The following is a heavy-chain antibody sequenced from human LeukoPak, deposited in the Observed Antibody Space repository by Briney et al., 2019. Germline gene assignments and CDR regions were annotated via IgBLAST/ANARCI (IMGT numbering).Heavy chain of an antibody. D-gene: IGHD3-22*01. CDR3: ARAGGAVITSY. V-gene: IGHV3-74*01. CDR2: INSDGSST. CDR1: GFTFSSYW. J-gene: IGHJ4*02. Sequence: GGSLRLSWAASGFTFSSYWMHWVRQAPGKGLVWVSRINSDGSSTSYADSVKGRFTISRDNAKNTLYLQMNSLRAEDTAVYYCARAGGAVITSYWGQGTLVTVSS.